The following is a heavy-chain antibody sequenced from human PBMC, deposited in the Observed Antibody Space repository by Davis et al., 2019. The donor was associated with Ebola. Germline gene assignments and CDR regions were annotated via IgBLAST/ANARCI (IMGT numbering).Heavy chain of an antibody. V-gene: IGHV3-23*01. J-gene: IGHJ3*02. CDR2: ISTSAGSN. CDR1: GFSFPSYA. D-gene: IGHD5-12*01. Sequence: GESLKISCAASGFSFPSYAMSWVRQASGRGLELVLCISTSAGSNFYADSVNGRFTTSRENSKSTLYLQMNTLRAEDTAVYFCAEILGNSGICDMLGQGTVVTVAS. CDR3: AEILGNSGICDM.